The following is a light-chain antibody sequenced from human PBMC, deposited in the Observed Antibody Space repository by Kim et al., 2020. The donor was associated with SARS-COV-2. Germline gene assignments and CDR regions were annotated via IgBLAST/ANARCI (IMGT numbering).Light chain of an antibody. J-gene: IGKJ4*01. CDR2: GAS. Sequence: EIVMTQSPATLSVSPGERATLSCRASQSVSSNLAWYQQKPGQTPRLLIYGASMRATGIPARFSGSGSGTEFTLTISSLQSEDFAVYYCQHYSNWPPLTFGGGTKLEI. CDR3: QHYSNWPPLT. V-gene: IGKV3-15*01. CDR1: QSVSSN.